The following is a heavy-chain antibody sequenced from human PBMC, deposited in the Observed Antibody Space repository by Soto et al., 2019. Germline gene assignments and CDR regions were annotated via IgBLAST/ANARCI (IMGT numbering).Heavy chain of an antibody. J-gene: IGHJ4*02. CDR2: INPNSGGT. D-gene: IGHD3-22*01. CDR3: ARVQSYYYAGSGYYAFDY. V-gene: IGHV1-2*02. Sequence: QVQLVQSGAEVKKPGASVKVSCKASGYTFTDYYMHWVRQAPGQGLEWMGWINPNSGGTNYAQKFQGRVTMTRDTSISTAYMELSRLRSDDTAVYYCARVQSYYYAGSGYYAFDYWGQGTLLTVSS. CDR1: GYTFTDYY.